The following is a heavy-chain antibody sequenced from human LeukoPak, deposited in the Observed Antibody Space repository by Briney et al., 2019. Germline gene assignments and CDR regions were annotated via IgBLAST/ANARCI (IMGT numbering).Heavy chain of an antibody. Sequence: ASVKVSCKASGYTFTGYYMHWVRQAPGQGLEWMGWINPNSGGTNYAQKLQGRVTMTTDTSTSTAYMELRSLRSDDTAVYYCARIEWELLAGDAFDIWGQGTMVTVSS. J-gene: IGHJ3*02. V-gene: IGHV1-2*02. CDR1: GYTFTGYY. CDR2: INPNSGGT. D-gene: IGHD1-26*01. CDR3: ARIEWELLAGDAFDI.